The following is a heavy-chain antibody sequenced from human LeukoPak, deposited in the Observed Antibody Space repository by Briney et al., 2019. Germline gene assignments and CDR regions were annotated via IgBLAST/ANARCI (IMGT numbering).Heavy chain of an antibody. CDR1: GGSISSSSYY. D-gene: IGHD3-10*01. Sequence: PSETLSLTCTVSGGSISSSSYYWGWIRQPPGKGLEWIGSIYYSGSTYYNPSLKSRVTISVDTSKNQFSLKLSSVTAADTAVYYCARLTPDLYGSGSSDYWGQGTLVTVSS. CDR3: ARLTPDLYGSGSSDY. CDR2: IYYSGST. J-gene: IGHJ4*02. V-gene: IGHV4-39*01.